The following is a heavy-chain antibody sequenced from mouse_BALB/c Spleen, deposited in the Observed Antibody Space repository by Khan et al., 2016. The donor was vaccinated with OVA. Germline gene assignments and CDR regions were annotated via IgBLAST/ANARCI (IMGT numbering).Heavy chain of an antibody. V-gene: IGHV6-6*02. J-gene: IGHJ3*01. D-gene: IGHD2-3*01. CDR3: SRPGGYYAWFAY. CDR1: GFTFSNFW. Sequence: EVQLEVSGGGLVQPGGSMKLSCVASGFTFSNFWMNWVRQSPEKGLEWVAEIRLKSNNYATHYAESVKGRFTISRDDSKSSVYLQMNNSRAEDTGIYDCSRPGGYYAWFAYWGQGTLVTVSA. CDR2: IRLKSNNYAT.